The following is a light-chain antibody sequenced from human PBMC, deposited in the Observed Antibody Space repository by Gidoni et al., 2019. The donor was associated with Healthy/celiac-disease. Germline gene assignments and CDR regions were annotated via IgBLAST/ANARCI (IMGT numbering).Light chain of an antibody. CDR2: DAS. Sequence: DIQMTQSPSSLSASVGDRVTITCQASQDISNYLNWYQQKPGKAPKLLFYDASNLETGVPSRFSGSGSGTDFTFTISSLQPEDIATYYCQQYDNPPHFFTFXQXTKLXIK. V-gene: IGKV1-33*01. CDR1: QDISNY. CDR3: QQYDNPPHFFT. J-gene: IGKJ2*01.